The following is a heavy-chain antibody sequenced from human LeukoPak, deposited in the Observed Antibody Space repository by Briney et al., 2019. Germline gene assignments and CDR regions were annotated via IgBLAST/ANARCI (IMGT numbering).Heavy chain of an antibody. J-gene: IGHJ6*04. CDR3: AELGITMIGGV. CDR1: GFTLSNYW. Sequence: GGSLPLSCAASGFTLSNYWMHWLGQDPGKGLVWVLFINRDGRTTNYADSVKGRFTMTSDKATDLLDLQMISLGAQDTAVCYCAELGITMIGGVWGKGTTVTISS. D-gene: IGHD3-10*02. CDR2: INRDGRTT. V-gene: IGHV3-74*01.